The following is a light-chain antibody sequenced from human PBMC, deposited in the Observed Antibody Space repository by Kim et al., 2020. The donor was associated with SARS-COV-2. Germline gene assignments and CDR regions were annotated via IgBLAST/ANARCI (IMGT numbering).Light chain of an antibody. Sequence: SSELTQDPAVSVALGQIVRITCQGDSLRSYYASWYQQKPGQAPVLVIFGKNNRPSGIPDRFSGSSSGNTASLTITGAQAEDEADYYCNSRDSSGHHLVFGGGTQLTVL. CDR3: NSRDSSGHHLV. V-gene: IGLV3-19*01. J-gene: IGLJ3*02. CDR2: GKN. CDR1: SLRSYY.